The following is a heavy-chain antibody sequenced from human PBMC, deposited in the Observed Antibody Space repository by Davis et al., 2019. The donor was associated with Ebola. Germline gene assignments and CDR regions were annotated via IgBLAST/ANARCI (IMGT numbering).Heavy chain of an antibody. CDR3: ARVPFY. CDR1: GASVSRYY. V-gene: IGHV4-59*02. J-gene: IGHJ4*02. Sequence: SETLSLTCTVSGASVSRYYWSWIRQPPGKGLEWIGYVHSTGHTTYNPSLESRLTISMDTSKNQFSLRLTPVTAADTAVYYCARVPFYWGQGTLVAVSS. CDR2: VHSTGHT.